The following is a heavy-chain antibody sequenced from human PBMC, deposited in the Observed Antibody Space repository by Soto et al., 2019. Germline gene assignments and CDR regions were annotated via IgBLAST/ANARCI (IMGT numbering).Heavy chain of an antibody. CDR2: ISSSSSTI. D-gene: IGHD3-3*01. Sequence: GGSLRLSCAASGFTFSSYSMNWVRQAPGKGLEWVSYISSSSSTIYYADSVKGRFTISRDNAKNSLYLQMNSLRAEDTAVYYCARETVPIRSWIQSGYFDYWGQGTLVTVSS. CDR3: ARETVPIRSWIQSGYFDY. V-gene: IGHV3-48*01. CDR1: GFTFSSYS. J-gene: IGHJ4*02.